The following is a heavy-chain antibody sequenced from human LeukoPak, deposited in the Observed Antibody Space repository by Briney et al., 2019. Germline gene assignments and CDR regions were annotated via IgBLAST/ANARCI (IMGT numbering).Heavy chain of an antibody. CDR1: GYTFTTYG. CDR2: ISAYNGNT. CDR3: ATLRFFDWFLGY. D-gene: IGHD3-9*01. Sequence: GASVKVSCKASGYTFTTYGIIWVRQAPGQGLEWMGWISAYNGNTNYAQKFQGRVTMTTDTSTTMAYMELRSLRSDDTAMYYCATLRFFDWFLGYWGQGTLVTVSS. V-gene: IGHV1-18*01. J-gene: IGHJ4*02.